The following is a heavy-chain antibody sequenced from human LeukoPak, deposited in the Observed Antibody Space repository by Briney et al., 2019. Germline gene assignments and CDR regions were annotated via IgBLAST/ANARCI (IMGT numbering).Heavy chain of an antibody. V-gene: IGHV3-23*01. D-gene: IGHD5-18*01. Sequence: PGGSLRLSCAASGFTFSSYAMSWVRQAPGKGLEWVSAISGSGGSTYYADSVKGRFTISRDNSKNTLYLQMNSLRAEDTAVYYCARAPRTGRKGLGYSYGDYWGQGTLVTVSS. CDR3: ARAPRTGRKGLGYSYGDY. CDR1: GFTFSSYA. J-gene: IGHJ4*02. CDR2: ISGSGGST.